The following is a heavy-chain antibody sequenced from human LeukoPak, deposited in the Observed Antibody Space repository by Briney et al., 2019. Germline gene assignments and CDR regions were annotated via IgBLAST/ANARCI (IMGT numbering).Heavy chain of an antibody. CDR3: ARGDFAESPFYDSSGYYYFDY. Sequence: SETLSLTCTVSGGSISNYYWSWIRQPPGKGLEWIGYVYYSGSASYNPSLKSRVTISVDRSKNQFSLKLSSVTAADTAVYYCARGDFAESPFYDSSGYYYFDYWGQGTLVTVSS. CDR1: GGSISNYY. CDR2: VYYSGSA. J-gene: IGHJ4*02. V-gene: IGHV4-59*12. D-gene: IGHD3-22*01.